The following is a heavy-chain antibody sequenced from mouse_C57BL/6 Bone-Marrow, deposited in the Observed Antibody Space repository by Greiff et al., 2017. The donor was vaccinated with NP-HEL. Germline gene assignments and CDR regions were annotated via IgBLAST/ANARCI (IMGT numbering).Heavy chain of an antibody. Sequence: EVQRVESGGDLVKPGGSLKLSCAASGFTFSSYGMSWVRQTPDKRLEWVATISSGGSYTYYPDSVKGRFTISRDNAKNTLYLQMSSLKSEDTAMYYCARRDYDYYYYAMDYWGQGTSVTVSS. J-gene: IGHJ4*01. D-gene: IGHD2-4*01. CDR2: ISSGGSYT. CDR1: GFTFSSYG. V-gene: IGHV5-6*01. CDR3: ARRDYDYYYYAMDY.